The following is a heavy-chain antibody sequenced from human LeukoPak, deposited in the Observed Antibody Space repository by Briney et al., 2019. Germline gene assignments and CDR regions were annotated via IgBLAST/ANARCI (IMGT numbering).Heavy chain of an antibody. Sequence: GGSLRLSCAASGFTFSSYSMTWVRQAPGKGLEWVSYISSSSSTIYYADSVKGRFTISRDNAKNSLYLQMNSLRDEDTAVYYCARGYYYDSSALTPTDYWGQGTLVTVSS. J-gene: IGHJ4*02. CDR3: ARGYYYDSSALTPTDY. D-gene: IGHD3-22*01. V-gene: IGHV3-48*02. CDR1: GFTFSSYS. CDR2: ISSSSSTI.